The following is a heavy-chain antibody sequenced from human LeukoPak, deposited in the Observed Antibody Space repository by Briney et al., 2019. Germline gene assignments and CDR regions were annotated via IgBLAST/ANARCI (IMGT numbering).Heavy chain of an antibody. Sequence: SETLSLTCTVSGGSISSYYWSWIRQPAGKELEWIGRIYTSGSTNYNPSLKSRVTMSVDTSKNQFSLKLSSVTAADTAVYYCAAVGVTHWFDPWGQGTLVTVSS. D-gene: IGHD2-21*02. J-gene: IGHJ5*02. CDR2: IYTSGST. CDR3: AAVGVTHWFDP. V-gene: IGHV4-4*07. CDR1: GGSISSYY.